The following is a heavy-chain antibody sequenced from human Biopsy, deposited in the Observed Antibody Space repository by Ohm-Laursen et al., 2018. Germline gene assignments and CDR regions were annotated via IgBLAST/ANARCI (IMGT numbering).Heavy chain of an antibody. V-gene: IGHV4-61*01. CDR1: GGSVSSGSYY. CDR2: IYYSGST. J-gene: IGHJ3*02. Sequence: GTLSLTCTVSGGSVSSGSYYWSWIRQPPGKGLEWIGYIYYSGSTNYNPSLKSRVTISVDTSRNQFSLKLSSVTSADTAVYYCAGRPWPNAFDIWGQGTMVTVSS. D-gene: IGHD5-12*01. CDR3: AGRPWPNAFDI.